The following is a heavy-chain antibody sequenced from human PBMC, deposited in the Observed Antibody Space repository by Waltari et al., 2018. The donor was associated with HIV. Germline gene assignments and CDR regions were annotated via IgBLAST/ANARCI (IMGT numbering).Heavy chain of an antibody. CDR3: AGRKSIIVVAGGNDDFEI. Sequence: EVQLVESGGGVVQPGMSLRLSCVGTGFNFDDYDMYWVRQVPGKGLEWVEGMRGIGGQIAYADSVKARFTMSRDNAKKSLFLEMNSLRREDTAFYQCAGRKSIIVVAGGNDDFEIWGQGTKVTVSS. CDR1: GFNFDDYD. V-gene: IGHV3-9*01. J-gene: IGHJ3*02. D-gene: IGHD3-22*01. CDR2: MRGIGGQI.